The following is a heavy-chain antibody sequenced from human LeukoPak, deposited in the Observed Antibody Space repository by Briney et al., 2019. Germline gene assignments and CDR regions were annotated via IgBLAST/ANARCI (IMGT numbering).Heavy chain of an antibody. CDR1: GYTFTSYG. CDR3: ARVDTASWLLGGPDY. J-gene: IGHJ4*02. D-gene: IGHD5-18*01. Sequence: GASVKVSCKASGYTFTSYGISWVRQAPGQGLEWMGWINPNSGGTNYAQKFQGRVTMTRDTSISTAYMELSRLRSDDTAVYYCARVDTASWLLGGPDYWGQGTLVTVSS. V-gene: IGHV1-2*02. CDR2: INPNSGGT.